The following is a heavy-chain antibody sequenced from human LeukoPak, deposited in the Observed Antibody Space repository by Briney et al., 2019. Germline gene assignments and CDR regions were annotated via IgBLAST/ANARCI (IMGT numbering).Heavy chain of an antibody. CDR3: ARASGGAFDV. D-gene: IGHD2-15*01. CDR1: GFTFTNNW. V-gene: IGHV3-74*01. J-gene: IGHJ3*01. Sequence: GGSLRLSCAASGFTFTNNWMHWFRQAPTRGLVWVSRISHDGSSTNYADSVKGRFTISRDNTKNTLYLQMNSLRADDTAVYYCARASGGAFDVWGQGTLVTVSS. CDR2: ISHDGSST.